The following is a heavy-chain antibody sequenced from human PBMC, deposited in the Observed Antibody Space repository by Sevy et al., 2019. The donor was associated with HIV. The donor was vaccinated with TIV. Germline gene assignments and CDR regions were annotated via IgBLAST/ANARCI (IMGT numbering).Heavy chain of an antibody. CDR1: GYTFTSYA. CDR3: ARDVYGSGSLGIEYYYYGMDV. V-gene: IGHV7-4-1*02. CDR2: INTNTGNP. D-gene: IGHD3-10*01. J-gene: IGHJ6*02. Sequence: ASVKVSCKASGYTFTSYAMNWVRQAPGQGLEWMGWINTNTGNPTYAQGFTGRFVFSLDTSVSTAYLQISSLKAEDTAVYYCARDVYGSGSLGIEYYYYGMDVWGQGTTVTVSS.